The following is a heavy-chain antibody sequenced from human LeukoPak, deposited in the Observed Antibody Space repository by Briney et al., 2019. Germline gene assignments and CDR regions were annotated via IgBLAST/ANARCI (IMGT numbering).Heavy chain of an antibody. D-gene: IGHD3-16*02. V-gene: IGHV4-39*07. CDR1: GGSISSSNYY. CDR2: IFYTGST. CDR3: AGGRYYDYVWGSYRRLGDY. Sequence: PSETLSLTCTVSGGSISSSNYYWAWIRQPPGKGLEWIANIFYTGSTYYNPSLKSRVTISVDTSKNQFSLKLSSVTAADTAVYYCAGGRYYDYVWGSYRRLGDYWGQGTLVTVSS. J-gene: IGHJ4*02.